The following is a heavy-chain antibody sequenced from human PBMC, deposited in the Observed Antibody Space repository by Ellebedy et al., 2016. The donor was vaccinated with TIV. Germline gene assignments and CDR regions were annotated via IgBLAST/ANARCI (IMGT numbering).Heavy chain of an antibody. Sequence: GGSLRLSXAASGFTFSSYAMSWVRQAPGKGLVWVSRINSDGSSTSYADSVKGRFTISRDNAKNTLYLQMNSLRAEDTAVYYCARGIAVAGTLHWGQGTLVTVSS. D-gene: IGHD6-19*01. CDR2: INSDGSST. CDR1: GFTFSSYA. V-gene: IGHV3-74*01. CDR3: ARGIAVAGTLH. J-gene: IGHJ4*02.